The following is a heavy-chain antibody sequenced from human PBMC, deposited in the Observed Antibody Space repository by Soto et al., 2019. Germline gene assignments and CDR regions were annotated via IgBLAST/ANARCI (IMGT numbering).Heavy chain of an antibody. Sequence: QVQLVQSGAEVKKPGSSVKVSCKASGGTFSSYAISWVRQAPGQGLEWMGGIIPISGTANYAKKFQGRVTITADESTSTACMELSSLRSEDTAVYYCARSQGSSTSLEIYYYYYYGMDVWGQGTRVTVSS. V-gene: IGHV1-69*01. D-gene: IGHD2-2*01. J-gene: IGHJ6*02. CDR2: IIPISGTA. CDR3: ARSQGSSTSLEIYYYYYYGMDV. CDR1: GGTFSSYA.